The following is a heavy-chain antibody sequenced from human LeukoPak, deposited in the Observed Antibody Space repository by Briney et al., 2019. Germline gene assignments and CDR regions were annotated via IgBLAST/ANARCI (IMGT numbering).Heavy chain of an antibody. V-gene: IGHV4-61*02. CDR1: GGSISSGSYY. J-gene: IGHJ5*02. D-gene: IGHD6-19*01. CDR3: ARVEQWRGWLDP. CDR2: IFTSGST. Sequence: SETLSLTCTVSGGSISSGSYYWSWIRQTAGKGLEWIGRIFTSGSTNYNPSLKNRVAISVDTSKNQFSLKLSSVTAADTAVYYCARVEQWRGWLDPWGQGTLVTVSS.